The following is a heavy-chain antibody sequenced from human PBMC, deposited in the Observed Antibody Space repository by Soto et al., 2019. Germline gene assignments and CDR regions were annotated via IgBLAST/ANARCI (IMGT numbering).Heavy chain of an antibody. CDR1: CGSLISSY. Sequence: SETLSLTYTFSCGSLISSYCSSNRRSPWKGREWIAYIYDTGISGYTPSTSYNPSLKSRVTMSVDKSKNQVSLRLISVPAADTAVYFCARVPVAVAATEDYYRLDVWGQGTTAT. CDR3: ARVPVAVAATEDYYRLDV. D-gene: IGHD2-15*01. CDR2: IYDTGISGYTPST. V-gene: IGHV4-59*08. J-gene: IGHJ6*02.